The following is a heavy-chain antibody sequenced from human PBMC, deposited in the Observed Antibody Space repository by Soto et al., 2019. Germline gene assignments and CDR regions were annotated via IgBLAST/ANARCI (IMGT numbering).Heavy chain of an antibody. CDR3: ARDKGGGFCSGGSCYNDAFDM. Sequence: QPVGSLRLSCAASGFSFNSYSLHWVRQAPGKGLEWVAVMSFDGSKKYYADSVKGRFTVSRDNSKSTLYLEMNSLRAEDTAVYYCARDKGGGFCSGGSCYNDAFDMWGQGTLVTVSS. D-gene: IGHD2-15*01. CDR2: MSFDGSKK. V-gene: IGHV3-30-3*01. J-gene: IGHJ3*02. CDR1: GFSFNSYS.